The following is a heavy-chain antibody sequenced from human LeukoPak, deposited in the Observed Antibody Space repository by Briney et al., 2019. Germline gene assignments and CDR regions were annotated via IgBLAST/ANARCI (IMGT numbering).Heavy chain of an antibody. V-gene: IGHV3-21*01. J-gene: IGHJ5*02. CDR3: ARDSVGATKSNWFDP. CDR2: ISSSSSYI. Sequence: GGSLRLSCAAPGFTFSSYSMNWVRQAPGKGLEWVSSISSSSSYIYYADSVKGRFTISRDNAKNSLYLQMNSLRAEDTAVYYCARDSVGATKSNWFDPWGQGTLVTVSS. CDR1: GFTFSSYS. D-gene: IGHD1-26*01.